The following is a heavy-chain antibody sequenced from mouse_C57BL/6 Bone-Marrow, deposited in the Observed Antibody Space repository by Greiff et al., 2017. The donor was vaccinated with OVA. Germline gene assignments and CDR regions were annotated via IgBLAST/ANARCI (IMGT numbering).Heavy chain of an antibody. J-gene: IGHJ3*01. CDR2: ISNLAYSI. CDR1: GFTFSDYG. Sequence: EVKLMESGGGLVQPGGSLKLSCAASGFTFSDYGMAWVRQAPRKGPEWVAFISNLAYSIYYADTVTGRFTISRENAKNTLYLEMSSLRSEDKAMYNCARQAYYSNWFAYWGQGTLVTVSA. CDR3: ARQAYYSNWFAY. D-gene: IGHD2-5*01. V-gene: IGHV5-15*01.